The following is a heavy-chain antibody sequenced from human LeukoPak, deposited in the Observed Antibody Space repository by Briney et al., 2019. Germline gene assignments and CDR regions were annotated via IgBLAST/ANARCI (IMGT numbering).Heavy chain of an antibody. V-gene: IGHV4-34*01. CDR1: GGSFSGYY. CDR2: INHSGST. J-gene: IGHJ6*03. CDR3: ARGQFWSGNYYYYYMDV. D-gene: IGHD1-14*01. Sequence: PSETLSLTCAVYGGSFSGYYWSWIRQPPGKGLEWIGEINHSGSTNYNPSLKSRVTISVDTSKSQFSLKLSSVTAADTAVYYCARGQFWSGNYYYYYMDVWGKGTTVTVSS.